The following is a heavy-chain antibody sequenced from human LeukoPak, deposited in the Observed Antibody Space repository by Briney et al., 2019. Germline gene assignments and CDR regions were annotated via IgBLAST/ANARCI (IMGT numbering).Heavy chain of an antibody. CDR2: TYYRSRWSS. D-gene: IGHD4-11*01. Sequence: QTLSLTCTISGDSVSSSDATWNWIRQSPSRGLEWLGRTYYRSRWSSDYAPSVGSRITINSDTAKNQFSLQLNSVTPEDTAVYYCARASYRAFYIWGQGTMVTVSS. CDR3: ARASYRAFYI. CDR1: GDSVSSSDAT. J-gene: IGHJ3*02. V-gene: IGHV6-1*01.